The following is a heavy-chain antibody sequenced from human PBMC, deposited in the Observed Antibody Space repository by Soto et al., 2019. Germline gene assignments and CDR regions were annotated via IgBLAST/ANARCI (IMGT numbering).Heavy chain of an antibody. J-gene: IGHJ6*02. CDR1: GYTFTSYG. CDR3: VRDNTGRDMITFWGVIAPYYYYYYGMDV. Sequence: ASVKVSCKASGYTFTSYGISWVRQAPGQGLEWMGWISAYNGNTNYAQKIQGRVNMNTDTSTSTAYMELRSLRSDDTAVYYCVRDNTGRDMITFWGVIAPYYYYYYGMDVWGQGTTVTVSS. V-gene: IGHV1-18*01. D-gene: IGHD3-16*02. CDR2: ISAYNGNT.